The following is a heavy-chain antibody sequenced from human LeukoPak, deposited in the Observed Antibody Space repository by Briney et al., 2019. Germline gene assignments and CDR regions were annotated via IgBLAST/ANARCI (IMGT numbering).Heavy chain of an antibody. CDR3: ARSGGLWLLTYYFDY. J-gene: IGHJ4*02. Sequence: SQTLSLTCTVSGDSITSGTYYWGWIRQPPGKGLEWIGRIYYSGSTYYNPSLKSRVTISVDTSKNQLSLKLSSVTAADTAVYFCARSGGLWLLTYYFDYWGQGTLVTVSS. V-gene: IGHV4-39*07. CDR2: IYYSGST. CDR1: GDSITSGTYY. D-gene: IGHD3-22*01.